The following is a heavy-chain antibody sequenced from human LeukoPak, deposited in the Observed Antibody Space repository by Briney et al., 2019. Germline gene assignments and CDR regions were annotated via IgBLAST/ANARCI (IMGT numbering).Heavy chain of an antibody. V-gene: IGHV3-21*01. J-gene: IGHJ4*02. CDR2: ISSSSSYI. CDR1: GFTFSSYS. D-gene: IGHD2-21*02. CDR3: ARGMVVVTAKVSAIDY. Sequence: GGSLRLSCAASGFTFSSYSMNWVRQAPGKGLEWVSYISSSSSYIYYADSVKSRFTISRDNAKNSLYLQMNSLRAEDTAVYYCARGMVVVTAKVSAIDYWGQGTLVTVSS.